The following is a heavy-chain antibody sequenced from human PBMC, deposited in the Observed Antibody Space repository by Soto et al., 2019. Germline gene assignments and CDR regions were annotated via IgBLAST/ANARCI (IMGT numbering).Heavy chain of an antibody. CDR2: IWYDGSNK. V-gene: IGHV3-33*01. CDR1: GFTFSSYG. D-gene: IGHD3-16*01. J-gene: IGHJ6*03. CDR3: ARDPFEGLRWYYYYMDV. Sequence: GGSLRLSCAASGFTFSSYGMHWVRQAPGKGLEWVAVIWYDGSNKYYADSVKGRFTISRDNSKNTLYLQMNSLRAEDTAVYYCARDPFEGLRWYYYYMDVWGKGTTVTVSS.